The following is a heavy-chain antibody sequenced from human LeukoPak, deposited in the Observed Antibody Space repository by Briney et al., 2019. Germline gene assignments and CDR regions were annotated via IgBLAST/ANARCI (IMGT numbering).Heavy chain of an antibody. CDR1: GGSISSGGYY. V-gene: IGHV4-31*03. D-gene: IGHD3-22*01. Sequence: SETLSLTCTVSGGSISSGGYYWSWIRQHPGKGLEWIGYIYYSGSTYYNPSLKSRVTISVDRSKNQFSLKLSSVTAADTAVYYCARGRSMYYYDSSGYPITFFDYWGQGTLVTVSP. CDR3: ARGRSMYYYDSSGYPITFFDY. CDR2: IYYSGST. J-gene: IGHJ4*02.